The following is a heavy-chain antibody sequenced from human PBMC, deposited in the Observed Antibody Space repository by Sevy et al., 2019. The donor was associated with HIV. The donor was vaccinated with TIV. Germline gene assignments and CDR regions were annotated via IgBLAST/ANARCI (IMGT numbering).Heavy chain of an antibody. CDR1: GGSISSSSYY. Sequence: SETLSLTCTVSGGSISSSSYYWGWIRQPPGKGLEWIGSIYYSGSTYYYPSLKSRVTISVDTSKNQFSLKLSSVTAADTAVYYCARRGGGMVRGVHRNWFDPWGQGTLVTVSS. CDR3: ARRGGGMVRGVHRNWFDP. J-gene: IGHJ5*02. V-gene: IGHV4-39*01. D-gene: IGHD3-10*01. CDR2: IYYSGST.